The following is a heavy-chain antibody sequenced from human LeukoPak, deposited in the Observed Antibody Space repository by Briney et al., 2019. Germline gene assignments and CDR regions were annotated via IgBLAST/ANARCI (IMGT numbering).Heavy chain of an antibody. J-gene: IGHJ3*02. CDR2: ISYDGSNK. Sequence: GGSLRLSCAASGFTFSSYGMHWVRQAPGKGLEWVAVISYDGSNKYYADSVKGRFTISRDNSKNTLYLQMNSLRAEDTAVYYCAKERDSTSWGDAFDIWGQGTMVTVSS. CDR3: AKERDSTSWGDAFDI. CDR1: GFTFSSYG. V-gene: IGHV3-30*18. D-gene: IGHD2-2*01.